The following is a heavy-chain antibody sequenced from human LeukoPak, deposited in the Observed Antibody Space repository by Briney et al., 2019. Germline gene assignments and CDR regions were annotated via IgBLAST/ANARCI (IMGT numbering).Heavy chain of an antibody. CDR3: ARGPYSSSWYPDRWFDP. CDR1: GGTFSSYA. V-gene: IGHV1-69*13. Sequence: GASVKVSCKASGGTFSSYAISWVRQAPGQGLEWMGGIIPIFGTANYAQKFQGRVTITADESTSTAYMELSSLRSEDTAVYYCARGPYSSSWYPDRWFDPWAREPWSPSPQ. D-gene: IGHD6-13*01. CDR2: IIPIFGTA. J-gene: IGHJ5*02.